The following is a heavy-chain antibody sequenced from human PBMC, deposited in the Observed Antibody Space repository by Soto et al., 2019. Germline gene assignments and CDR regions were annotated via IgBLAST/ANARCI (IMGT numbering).Heavy chain of an antibody. CDR1: GYTFTDYY. J-gene: IGHJ6*02. V-gene: IGHV1-69-2*01. CDR3: ATDRGTMVRGVHGEDYYYGMDV. Sequence: EVQLVQSGAEVKKPGATVKISCKVSGYTFTDYYMHWVQQAPGKGLEWMGLVDPEDGETIYAEKFQGRVTITADTSTDTAYMELSSLRSEDTAVYYCATDRGTMVRGVHGEDYYYGMDVWGQGTTVTVSS. CDR2: VDPEDGET. D-gene: IGHD3-10*01.